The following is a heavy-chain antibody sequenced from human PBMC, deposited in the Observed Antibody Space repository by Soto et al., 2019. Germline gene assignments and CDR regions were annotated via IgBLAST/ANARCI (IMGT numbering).Heavy chain of an antibody. J-gene: IGHJ5*02. V-gene: IGHV1-18*01. CDR2: ISAYNGNT. D-gene: IGHD5-12*01. CDR3: ARENVDIVATNWFDP. Sequence: GASVKVSCKASGYTFTSYGISWVRQAPGQGLEWMGWISAYNGNTNYAQKLQGRVTMTTDTSTSTAYMELRSLRSDDTAVYYCARENVDIVATNWFDPWGQGTLVTVSS. CDR1: GYTFTSYG.